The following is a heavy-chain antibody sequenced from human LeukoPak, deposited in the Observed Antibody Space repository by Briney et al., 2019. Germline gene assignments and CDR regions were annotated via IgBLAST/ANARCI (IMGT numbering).Heavy chain of an antibody. J-gene: IGHJ5*02. CDR1: GGSISSSNYY. CDR2: IYYSGAT. Sequence: PSETLSLTCTVSGGSISSSNYYWGCIRQPPGKGLEWIGSIYYSGATFYNPSLKSRVTISVDTSKNQFSLKLSSVTAADTAVYYCARGGITIFGVVTTRHNWFDPWGQGTLVTVSS. V-gene: IGHV4-39*07. D-gene: IGHD3-3*01. CDR3: ARGGITIFGVVTTRHNWFDP.